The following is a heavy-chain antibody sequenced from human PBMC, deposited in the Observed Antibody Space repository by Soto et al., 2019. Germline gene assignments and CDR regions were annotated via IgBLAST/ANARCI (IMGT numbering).Heavy chain of an antibody. D-gene: IGHD3-22*01. J-gene: IGHJ4*02. CDR3: AKPGYYYDSSGYFDY. CDR2: ISYDGSNK. CDR1: GFTFSSYG. Sequence: GGSLRLSCAASGFTFSSYGMHWVRQAPGKGLEWVAVISYDGSNKYYADSVKGRFTISRDSSKNTLYLQMNSLRAEDTAVYYCAKPGYYYDSSGYFDYWGKGTLVTVSS. V-gene: IGHV3-30*18.